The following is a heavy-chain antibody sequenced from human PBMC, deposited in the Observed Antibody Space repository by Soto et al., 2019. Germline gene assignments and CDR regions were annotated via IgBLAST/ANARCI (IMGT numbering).Heavy chain of an antibody. CDR1: GFTFSSYW. J-gene: IGHJ4*02. Sequence: PGGSLRLSCAASGFTFSSYWMSWVRQAPGKGLEWVANIKQDGSEKYYVDSVKGRFTISRDNAKNSLYLQMNSLRAEDTAVYYCARDLGYYDSSGYFDYWGQGTLVTVSS. CDR2: IKQDGSEK. D-gene: IGHD3-22*01. V-gene: IGHV3-7*03. CDR3: ARDLGYYDSSGYFDY.